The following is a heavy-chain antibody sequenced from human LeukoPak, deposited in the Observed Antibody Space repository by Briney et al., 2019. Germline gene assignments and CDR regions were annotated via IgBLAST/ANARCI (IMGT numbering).Heavy chain of an antibody. CDR2: IYSGGST. CDR1: GFTVSGIH. V-gene: IGHV3-53*01. CDR3: AASIVDFTYGEHFQH. J-gene: IGHJ1*01. D-gene: IGHD1-26*01. Sequence: GGTLRLSCAVSGFTVSGIHINWVRQAPGKGLEWVSVIYSGGSTYYADSKKGRFTISGDNSKNMVFLQMDSLRVEDTAVYYCAASIVDFTYGEHFQHWGQGTLVTVSS.